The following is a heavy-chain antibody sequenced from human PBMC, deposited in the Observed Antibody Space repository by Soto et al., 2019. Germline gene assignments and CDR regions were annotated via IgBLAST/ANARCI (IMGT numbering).Heavy chain of an antibody. V-gene: IGHV4-59*01. D-gene: IGHD2-15*01. CDR3: ARVGYCSGGSCYSSNYYFDY. CDR1: GGSISSYY. J-gene: IGHJ4*02. Sequence: PSETLSLTCTVSGGSISSYYWSWIRQPPGKGLEWIGYIYYSGSTNYNPSLKSRVTISVDTSKNQFSLKLSSVTAADTAVYYCARVGYCSGGSCYSSNYYFDYWGQGTLVTVSS. CDR2: IYYSGST.